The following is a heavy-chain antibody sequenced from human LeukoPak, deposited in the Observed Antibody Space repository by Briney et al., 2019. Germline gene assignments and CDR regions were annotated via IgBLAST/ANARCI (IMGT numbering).Heavy chain of an antibody. CDR3: AKVPNSAGSYYNGYYFDY. Sequence: PGGSLRLSCAASGFTFSDYYMNWVRQAPGKGLEWVSAISGSGGSTYYADSVKGRFTISRDNSKNTLYLQMNSLRAEDTAVYYCAKVPNSAGSYYNGYYFDYWGQGTLVTVSS. J-gene: IGHJ4*02. D-gene: IGHD3-10*01. V-gene: IGHV3-23*01. CDR2: ISGSGGST. CDR1: GFTFSDYY.